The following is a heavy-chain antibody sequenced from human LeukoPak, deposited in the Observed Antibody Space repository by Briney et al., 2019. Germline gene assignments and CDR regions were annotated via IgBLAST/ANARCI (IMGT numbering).Heavy chain of an antibody. J-gene: IGHJ4*02. Sequence: GGSLRLSCAASGFTFSSYSMNWVRQAPGKGLEWVSSISTGSSYIYYADSVRGRFTISRGNAKNSLYLQMNSLRAEDTAVYYCVRDLQTGGQGTLVTVSS. CDR3: VRDLQT. CDR1: GFTFSSYS. CDR2: ISTGSSYI. V-gene: IGHV3-21*01.